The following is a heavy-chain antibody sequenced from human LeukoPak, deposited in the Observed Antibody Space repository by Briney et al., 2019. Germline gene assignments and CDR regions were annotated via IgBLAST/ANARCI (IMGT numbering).Heavy chain of an antibody. CDR2: ISSSSSYI. CDR1: GFTFSSYS. Sequence: GGFLRLSCAASGFTFSSYSMNWVRQAPGKGLEWVSSISSSSSYIYYADSVKGRFTISRDNAKNSLYLQMDSLRAEDTAIYYCARVIGSYGDSAYWGQGTLVTVSS. D-gene: IGHD3-16*01. J-gene: IGHJ4*02. CDR3: ARVIGSYGDSAY. V-gene: IGHV3-21*01.